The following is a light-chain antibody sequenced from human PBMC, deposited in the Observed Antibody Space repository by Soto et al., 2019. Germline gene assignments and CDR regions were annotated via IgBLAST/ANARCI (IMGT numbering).Light chain of an antibody. J-gene: IGKJ4*01. CDR1: QSISTN. V-gene: IGKV1-5*03. CDR2: KAS. CDR3: QHYNEYPLT. Sequence: DIEMTQSPFTLSASVGDRVTITCRASQSISTNLAWYQQKQGKTPNLLIYKASTLQSGVPSRFSGSGFGTEFTLTVNSLQPDDFATYFCQHYNEYPLTFGGGTKVEIK.